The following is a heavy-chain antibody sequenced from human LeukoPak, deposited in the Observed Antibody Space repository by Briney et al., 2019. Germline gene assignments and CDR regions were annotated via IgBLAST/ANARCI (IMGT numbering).Heavy chain of an antibody. D-gene: IGHD3-3*01. J-gene: IGHJ4*02. V-gene: IGHV3-11*04. CDR1: GYTFSDYY. Sequence: GGSLRLSCAASGYTFSDYYMSWIRQAPAKGLEWVSYISSSGSTIYYADSVKGRFTISRDNAKNSLYLQMNSLRAEDTAVYYSARVYDFWSGYYQLDYWGQGTLVTVSS. CDR3: ARVYDFWSGYYQLDY. CDR2: ISSSGSTI.